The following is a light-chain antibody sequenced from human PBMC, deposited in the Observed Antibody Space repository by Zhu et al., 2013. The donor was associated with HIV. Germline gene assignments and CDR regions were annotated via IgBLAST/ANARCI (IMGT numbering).Light chain of an antibody. J-gene: IGKJ1*01. CDR2: DAS. CDR3: QQYNNWPRT. Sequence: EIVMTQSPATLSVSPGEGATLSCRTSQSISTNLAWYQQKPGQAPRLLIYDASTRATGIPARFSGSGSGTEFTLTISGLQSEDFAVYYCQQYNNWPRTFGQGTKVEIK. CDR1: QSISTN. V-gene: IGKV3-15*01.